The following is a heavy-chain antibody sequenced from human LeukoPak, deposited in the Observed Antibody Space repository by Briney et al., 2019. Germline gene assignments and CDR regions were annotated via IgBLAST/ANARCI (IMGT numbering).Heavy chain of an antibody. J-gene: IGHJ5*02. V-gene: IGHV3-7*01. CDR2: IKQDGSEK. CDR1: GFTLSAHW. Sequence: GGSLRLSCAASGFTLSAHWMHWVRQAPGKGLEWVGNIKQDGSEKYYVDSVKGRFTISRDNAKNSLYLQMNSLRAEDTAVYYCARVVYDFWSGYEWWFDPWGQGTLVTVSS. D-gene: IGHD3-3*01. CDR3: ARVVYDFWSGYEWWFDP.